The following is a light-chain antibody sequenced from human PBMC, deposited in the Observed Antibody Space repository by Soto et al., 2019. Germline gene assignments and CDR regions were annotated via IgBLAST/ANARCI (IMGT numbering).Light chain of an antibody. CDR2: GAS. CDR1: QSVSSSY. J-gene: IGKJ4*01. Sequence: EIVFTQSPGTVSLSPGERATLSCRASQSVSSSYLAWYQQKPGQAPRLLIYGASSRATGIPDRFSGSGSGTDFTLTISRLEPEDFAVYYCQQYGSSPLTFGGGTKVDIK. CDR3: QQYGSSPLT. V-gene: IGKV3-20*01.